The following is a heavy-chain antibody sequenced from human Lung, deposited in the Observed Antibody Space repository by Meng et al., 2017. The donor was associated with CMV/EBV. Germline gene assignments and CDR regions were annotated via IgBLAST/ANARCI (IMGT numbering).Heavy chain of an antibody. Sequence: LETLSLXCGISGGSLSGYYWSWIRQTPGKGLEWIGEIRHAGDITNYNPSLKSRVTISIDTSKKQFSLKLSAVTAADTAVYYCARQYSSSYYSDYWGQGTLVTVSS. J-gene: IGHJ4*02. CDR1: GGSLSGYY. D-gene: IGHD6-6*01. CDR2: IRHAGDIT. CDR3: ARQYSSSYYSDY. V-gene: IGHV4-34*01.